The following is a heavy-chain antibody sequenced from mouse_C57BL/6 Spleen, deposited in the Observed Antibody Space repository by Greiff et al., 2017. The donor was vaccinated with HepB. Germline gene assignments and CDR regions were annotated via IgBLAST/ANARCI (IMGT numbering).Heavy chain of an antibody. V-gene: IGHV10-3*01. CDR3: VRESDYDWYFDV. CDR2: IRSKSSNYAT. J-gene: IGHJ1*03. Sequence: EVQRVESGGGLVQPKGSLKLSCAASGFTFNTYAMHWVRQAPGKGLEWVARIRSKSSNYATYYADSVKDRFTISRDDSQSMLYLQMNNLKTEDTAMYYCVRESDYDWYFDVWGTGTTVTVSS. CDR1: GFTFNTYA. D-gene: IGHD2-4*01.